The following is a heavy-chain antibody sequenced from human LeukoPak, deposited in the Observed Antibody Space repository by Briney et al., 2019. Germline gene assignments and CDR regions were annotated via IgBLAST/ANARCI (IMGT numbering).Heavy chain of an antibody. J-gene: IGHJ4*02. D-gene: IGHD3-10*01. Sequence: SETLSLTCTVSGGSISSYYWSWIRQPPGKGLEWIGYIYYSGSTNYNPSLKSRVTISVDTSKNQFSLKLSSVTAADTAVYYCAKEYGSGPYTFGYWGQGTLVTVSS. CDR1: GGSISSYY. CDR3: AKEYGSGPYTFGY. CDR2: IYYSGST. V-gene: IGHV4-59*01.